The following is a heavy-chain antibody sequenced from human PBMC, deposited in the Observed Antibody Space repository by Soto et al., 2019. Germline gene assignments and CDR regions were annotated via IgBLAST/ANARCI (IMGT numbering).Heavy chain of an antibody. CDR2: ISYDGSNK. CDR3: AGGSYCSGGSGYSGASVLINDY. J-gene: IGHJ4*02. Sequence: GGSLRLSCAASGFTFSSYGMHWVRQAPGKGLEWVAVISYDGSNKYYADSVKGRFTISRDNSKNTRYLQMNSLRAEDTAVYYCAGGSYCSGGSGYSGASVLINDYWGQGTLVTVSS. CDR1: GFTFSSYG. V-gene: IGHV3-30*03. D-gene: IGHD2-15*01.